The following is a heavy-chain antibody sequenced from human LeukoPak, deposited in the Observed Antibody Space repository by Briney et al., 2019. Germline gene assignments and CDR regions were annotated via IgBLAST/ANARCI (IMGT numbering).Heavy chain of an antibody. Sequence: GGSLRLSCTASGFSFNNYAMTWVRQAPGKGLEWVSIIIASSGATFYADSVKGRFTISRDNSKNTLYLQMSSLSVEDTAVYYCAKGGYDYVEVAYFDFWGRGALVTVSS. CDR3: AKGGYDYVEVAYFDF. CDR1: GFSFNNYA. V-gene: IGHV3-23*01. CDR2: IIASSGAT. J-gene: IGHJ4*02. D-gene: IGHD5-12*01.